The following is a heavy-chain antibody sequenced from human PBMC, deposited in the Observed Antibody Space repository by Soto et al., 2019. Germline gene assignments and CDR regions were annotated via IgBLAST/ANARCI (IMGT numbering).Heavy chain of an antibody. D-gene: IGHD3-9*01. V-gene: IGHV3-15*07. Sequence: GGSLRLSCAASGFTFSNAWMNWVRQAPGKGLEWVGRIKSKTDGGTTDYAAPVKGRFTISRDDSKNTLYLQMNSLKTEDTAVYYCTTDRPDYDILTGYYNAYYYGMDVWGQGTTVTVSS. J-gene: IGHJ6*02. CDR1: GFTFSNAW. CDR3: TTDRPDYDILTGYYNAYYYGMDV. CDR2: IKSKTDGGTT.